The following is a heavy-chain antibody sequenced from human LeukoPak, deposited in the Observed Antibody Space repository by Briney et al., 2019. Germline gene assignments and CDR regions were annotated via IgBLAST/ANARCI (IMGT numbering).Heavy chain of an antibody. V-gene: IGHV4-38-2*02. Sequence: SETLSLTCTVSGYSVSSGFYWGWIRQPPGKGLEWVGIIYHSGNTYYNPSLKSRVTMSLDTCKNQFSLKLTSVTAADTAVYYCARAVGATTYWGFDYWGRGTLVTVSS. D-gene: IGHD1-26*01. CDR2: IYHSGNT. CDR3: ARAVGATTYWGFDY. J-gene: IGHJ4*02. CDR1: GYSVSSGFY.